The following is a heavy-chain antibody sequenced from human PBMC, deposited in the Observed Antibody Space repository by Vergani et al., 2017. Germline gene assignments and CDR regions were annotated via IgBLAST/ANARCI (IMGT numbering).Heavy chain of an antibody. V-gene: IGHV1-2*04. Sequence: QVQLVQSGAEVKKPGASVKVSCKASGYTFTGYYMHWVRQAPGQGLEWMGWINPNSGGTNYAQKFQVWVTMTRDTSISTAYMELSRLRSDDTAEYYCAGXRNDGCSSTSCATGDFYGMDVWGQGTTVTVSS. D-gene: IGHD2-2*01. CDR2: INPNSGGT. J-gene: IGHJ6*02. CDR3: AGXRNDGCSSTSCATGDFYGMDV. CDR1: GYTFTGYY.